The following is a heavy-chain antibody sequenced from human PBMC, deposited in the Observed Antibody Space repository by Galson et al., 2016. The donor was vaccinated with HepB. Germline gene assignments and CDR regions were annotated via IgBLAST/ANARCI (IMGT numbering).Heavy chain of an antibody. CDR2: INAGDGNT. V-gene: IGHV1-3*01. D-gene: IGHD3-3*01. Sequence: SVKVSCKASGYIFSNFVMHWVRQAPGQRLEWMGWINAGDGNTKYSQEFKGRLTISRDTSANTVYMELSSLRSEDTVLYYCARFTFGDYDIWSGYSGLLDYWGQGTLVTVSS. CDR3: ARFTFGDYDIWSGYSGLLDY. J-gene: IGHJ4*02. CDR1: GYIFSNFV.